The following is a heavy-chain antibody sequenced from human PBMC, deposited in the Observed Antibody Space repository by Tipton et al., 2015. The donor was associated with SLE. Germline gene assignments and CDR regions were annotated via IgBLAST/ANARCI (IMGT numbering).Heavy chain of an antibody. V-gene: IGHV3-11*01. D-gene: IGHD1-14*01. CDR1: GFTFSDYY. CDR3: ARGVRTGTTEGLRRRYYYYMDV. J-gene: IGHJ6*03. Sequence: SLRLSCAASGFTFSDYYMSWIRQAPGKGLEWVSYISSSGSTIYYADSVKGRFTISRDNAKNSLYLQMNSLRAEDTAVYYCARGVRTGTTEGLRRRYYYYMDVWATGTTVTVSS. CDR2: ISSSGSTI.